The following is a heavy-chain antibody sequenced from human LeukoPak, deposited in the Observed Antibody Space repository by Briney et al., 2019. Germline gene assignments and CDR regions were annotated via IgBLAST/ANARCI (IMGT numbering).Heavy chain of an antibody. Sequence: GGSLRLSCAASGFTFSSYWMSWVRQAPGKGLEWVANIKQDGSEKYYVDSVKGRFTISRDNAKNSLYLQMNSLRAEDTAVYYCRGGTDETSFDYWGQGTLVTVSS. J-gene: IGHJ4*02. CDR1: GFTFSSYW. V-gene: IGHV3-7*03. D-gene: IGHD1-7*01. CDR3: RGGTDETSFDY. CDR2: IKQDGSEK.